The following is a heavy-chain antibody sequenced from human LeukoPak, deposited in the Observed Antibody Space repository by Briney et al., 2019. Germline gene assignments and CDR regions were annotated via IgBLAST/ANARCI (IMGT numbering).Heavy chain of an antibody. CDR2: IIPILGIA. D-gene: IGHD2-15*01. V-gene: IGHV1-69*04. CDR3: ARELRVVVAATRSNWLDP. Sequence: SVKVSCKASGGTFSSYAISWVRQAPGQGLEWMGRIIPILGIANYAQKFQGRVTITADKSTSTAYMELSSLRSEDTAVYYCARELRVVVAATRSNWLDPWGQGTLVTVSS. J-gene: IGHJ5*02. CDR1: GGTFSSYA.